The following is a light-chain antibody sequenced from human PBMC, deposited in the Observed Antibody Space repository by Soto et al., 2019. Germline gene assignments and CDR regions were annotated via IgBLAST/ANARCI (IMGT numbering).Light chain of an antibody. Sequence: QPVLTQPPSASGTPGQRVTISCSGSSSNIGSNTVNWYQQLPGTAPKLLIYSNNQRPSGVPDRFSGSKSGNTASLTISGLQADDEGDYYCSSYSQRHVEFGGGTKLTVL. J-gene: IGLJ2*01. V-gene: IGLV1-44*01. CDR2: SNN. CDR3: SSYSQRHVE. CDR1: SSNIGSNT.